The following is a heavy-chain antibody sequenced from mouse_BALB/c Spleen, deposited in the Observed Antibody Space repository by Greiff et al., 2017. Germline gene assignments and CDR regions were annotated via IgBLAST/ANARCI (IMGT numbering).Heavy chain of an antibody. CDR1: GFSLTSYG. D-gene: IGHD2-3*01. V-gene: IGHV2-9*02. Sequence: VQVVESGPGLVAPSQSLSISCTVSGFSLTSYGVHWVRQPPGKGLEWLGVIWAGGGTNYNSALMSRLSISKDNSESQVFLKMNSLQTDDTALYCWAKEDGLDAIDYWGQGTSVTVSA. CDR2: IWAGGGT. CDR3: AKEDGLDAIDY. J-gene: IGHJ4*01.